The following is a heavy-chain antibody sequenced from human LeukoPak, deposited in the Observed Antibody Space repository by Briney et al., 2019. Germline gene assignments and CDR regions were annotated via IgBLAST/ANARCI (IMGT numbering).Heavy chain of an antibody. CDR3: ARIMNSSPDY. V-gene: IGHV3-7*01. Sequence: GGSLRLSCAASGFIFSGAWMSWVRQAPGKGLEWVANIKEDGSEKHYVDSVNGRFTISRDNAKNSVYLQMNSLRAEDTAVYYCARIMNSSPDYWGQGTLVTVSS. CDR1: GFIFSGAW. J-gene: IGHJ4*02. CDR2: IKEDGSEK. D-gene: IGHD6-13*01.